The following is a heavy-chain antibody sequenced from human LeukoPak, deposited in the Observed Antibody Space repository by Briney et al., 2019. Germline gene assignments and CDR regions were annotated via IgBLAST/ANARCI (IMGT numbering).Heavy chain of an antibody. CDR3: ARGMRRYCSSTSCPYKTPAFDI. Sequence: SETLSLTCAVYGGSFSGYYWSWIRQPPGKGLEWIGEINHSGSTNYNPSLKSRVTISVDTSKNQFSLKLSSVTAADTAVYYCARGMRRYCSSTSCPYKTPAFDIWGQGTMVTVSS. CDR1: GGSFSGYY. D-gene: IGHD2-2*01. J-gene: IGHJ3*02. CDR2: INHSGST. V-gene: IGHV4-34*01.